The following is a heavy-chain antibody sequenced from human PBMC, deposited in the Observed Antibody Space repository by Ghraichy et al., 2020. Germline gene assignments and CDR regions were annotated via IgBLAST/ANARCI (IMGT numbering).Heavy chain of an antibody. Sequence: GESLSLSCAASGFTFSSYSMNWVRQAPGKGLEWVSYISSSSSTIYYADSVKGRFTISRDNAKNSLYLQMNSLRAEDTAVYYCARDQHSGSYWGQGTLVTVSS. CDR1: GFTFSSYS. D-gene: IGHD1-26*01. J-gene: IGHJ4*02. V-gene: IGHV3-48*01. CDR2: ISSSSSTI. CDR3: ARDQHSGSY.